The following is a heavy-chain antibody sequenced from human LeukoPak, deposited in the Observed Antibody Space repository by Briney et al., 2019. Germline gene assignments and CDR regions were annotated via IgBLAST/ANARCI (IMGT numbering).Heavy chain of an antibody. V-gene: IGHV3-48*01. CDR2: ISSSSSTI. CDR3: ARDGGYFDWLPFDY. CDR1: GFTFSSYS. J-gene: IGHJ4*02. D-gene: IGHD3-9*01. Sequence: GGSLRLSCAASGFTFSSYSMNWVRQAPGKGLEWVSYISSSSSTIYYADSVKGRFTISRDNAKNSLYLQMNSLRAEDTAGYYCARDGGYFDWLPFDYWGQGTLVTVSS.